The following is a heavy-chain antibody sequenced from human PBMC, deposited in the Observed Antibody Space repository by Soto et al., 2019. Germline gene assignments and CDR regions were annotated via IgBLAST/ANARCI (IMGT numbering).Heavy chain of an antibody. CDR3: VPNRRGSSGWEL. J-gene: IGHJ4*02. CDR1: GFTFSSYA. V-gene: IGHV3-23*01. CDR2: ISGSGGST. D-gene: IGHD6-19*01. Sequence: GGSLRLSCAASGFTFSSYAMSWVRQAPGKGLEWVSAISGSGGSTYYADSVKGRFTISRDNSKNTLYLQMNSLRAEDTAVYYCVPNRRGSSGWELWGQGTLVTVSS.